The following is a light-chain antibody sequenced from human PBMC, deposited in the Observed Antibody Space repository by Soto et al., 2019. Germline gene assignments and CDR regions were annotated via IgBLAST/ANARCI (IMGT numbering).Light chain of an antibody. J-gene: IGLJ1*01. V-gene: IGLV1-51*01. CDR1: SANIGGNS. Sequence: QSVLTQPPSVSAAPGQKDTISCSGSSANIGGNSVSWYQQLPGTAPKLLIYDDNKRPSGIPDRFSGSKSGTSATLGITGFQTGDEADYYCGSWDSSISAYVFGTGTTVTVL. CDR2: DDN. CDR3: GSWDSSISAYV.